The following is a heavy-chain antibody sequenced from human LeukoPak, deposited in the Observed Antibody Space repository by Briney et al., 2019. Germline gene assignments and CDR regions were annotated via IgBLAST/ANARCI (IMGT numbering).Heavy chain of an antibody. CDR3: ATVTTPYYGLDV. V-gene: IGHV1-24*01. Sequence: ASVKVSCKVAGNTLGELPIHWVRQAAGKGPEWMAGYEPEDDGTIYAQMFEGRVSLTEDSSTDTAYMELCGLTSDDTAVYYCATVTTPYYGLDVWGQGPTVTVSS. J-gene: IGHJ6*02. CDR2: YEPEDDGT. D-gene: IGHD1/OR15-1a*01. CDR1: GNTLGELP.